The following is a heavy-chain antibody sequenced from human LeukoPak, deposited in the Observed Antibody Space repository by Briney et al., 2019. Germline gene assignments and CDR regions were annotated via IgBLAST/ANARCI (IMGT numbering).Heavy chain of an antibody. Sequence: GGSLRLSCAASGFTFSSYAMSWVRQAPGKGLEWVSGISGNGGSTYYTDSVKGRFTISRDNSKNTLYVQVNSLGTEDTAAYYCAKGSYYDSSGSFYFDYWGQGTLVTVSS. V-gene: IGHV3-23*01. CDR3: AKGSYYDSSGSFYFDY. D-gene: IGHD3-22*01. J-gene: IGHJ4*02. CDR2: ISGNGGST. CDR1: GFTFSSYA.